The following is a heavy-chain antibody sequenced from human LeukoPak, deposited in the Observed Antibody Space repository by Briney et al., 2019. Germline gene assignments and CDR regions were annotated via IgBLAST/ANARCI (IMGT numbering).Heavy chain of an antibody. J-gene: IGHJ4*02. CDR1: GGTFSSYA. CDR2: IIPIFGTA. Sequence: ASVKVSCKASGGTFSSYAISWVRQAPGQGLERMGGIIPIFGTANYAQKFQGRVTITADESTSTAYMELSSLRSEDTAVYYCAREFSGADGDFWSGYYEVYFDYWGQGTLVTVSS. CDR3: AREFSGADGDFWSGYYEVYFDY. V-gene: IGHV1-69*13. D-gene: IGHD3-3*01.